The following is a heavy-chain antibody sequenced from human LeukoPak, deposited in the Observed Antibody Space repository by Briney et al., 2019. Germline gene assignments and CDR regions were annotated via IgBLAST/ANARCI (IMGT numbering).Heavy chain of an antibody. D-gene: IGHD2-21*01. V-gene: IGHV3-43*02. CDR3: AKDWAVIPRRGDAFDI. J-gene: IGHJ3*02. Sequence: GGSLRLSCAASGFTFDDYAMHWVRQAPGKGLEWVSLISGDGSATYYADSVKGRFTISRDNSKNSLYVQMNSLRTEDTALYYCAKDWAVIPRRGDAFDIWGQGTMVTVSS. CDR1: GFTFDDYA. CDR2: ISGDGSAT.